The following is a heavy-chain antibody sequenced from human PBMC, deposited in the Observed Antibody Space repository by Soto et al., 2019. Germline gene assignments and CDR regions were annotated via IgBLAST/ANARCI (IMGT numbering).Heavy chain of an antibody. V-gene: IGHV4-39*01. CDR3: ARRGGGRVATVYFDL. J-gene: IGHJ2*01. D-gene: IGHD5-12*01. CDR1: GGSISSSSHY. CDR2: IFNSGIT. Sequence: QLQLQESGPGLVKPSETLSLTCTVSGGSISSSSHYWGWIRQPPGKGLEWIGNIFNSGITYYKPSLKSRFTISVDTSKNQFSLRLTSVTALDTAVYYCARRGGGRVATVYFDLWGRGTLVTVSS.